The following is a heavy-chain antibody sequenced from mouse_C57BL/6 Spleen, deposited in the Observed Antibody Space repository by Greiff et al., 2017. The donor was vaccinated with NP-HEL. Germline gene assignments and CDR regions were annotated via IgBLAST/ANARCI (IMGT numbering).Heavy chain of an antibody. CDR2: IDPDGGDT. CDR3: ARWGLYSNYFDY. J-gene: IGHJ2*01. Sequence: VQLQQSGAELVKPGASVKLSCTASGFTIKDYYMHWVKQRTEQGLEWIGRIDPDGGDTKYAPKFQGKATITADTSSNTAYLQLSSLTSEDTAVYYCARWGLYSNYFDYWGQGTTLTVSS. D-gene: IGHD2-5*01. V-gene: IGHV14-2*01. CDR1: GFTIKDYY.